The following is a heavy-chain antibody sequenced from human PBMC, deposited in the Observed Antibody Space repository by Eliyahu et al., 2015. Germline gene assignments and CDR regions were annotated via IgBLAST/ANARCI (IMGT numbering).Heavy chain of an antibody. D-gene: IGHD1-1*01. V-gene: IGHV3-53*01. Sequence: EVRVVESGGGLIQPGGSLTLSCEAXGFSVRXNXLSWIRQAPGRGXGWVSAFYVGGTTYYADSVKGRFTISTDNSKNTVYLQMNSLRAEDTAVYFCARAPTTTXTFDLWGQGTLVTVSS. CDR2: FYVGGTT. CDR1: GFSVRXNX. J-gene: IGHJ4*02. CDR3: ARAPTTTXTFDL.